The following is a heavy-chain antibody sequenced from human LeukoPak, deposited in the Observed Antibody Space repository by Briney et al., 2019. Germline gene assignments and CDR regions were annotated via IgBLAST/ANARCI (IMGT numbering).Heavy chain of an antibody. Sequence: PGRSLRLSCAASGFTFSSYAMHWVRQAPGKGLEWVAVISCDGSNKYYADSVKGRFTISRDNSKNTLYLQMNSLRAEDTAVYYCARDRSLVRGVYYYYYYGMDVWGQGTTVTVSS. CDR2: ISCDGSNK. J-gene: IGHJ6*02. CDR3: ARDRSLVRGVYYYYYYGMDV. CDR1: GFTFSSYA. V-gene: IGHV3-30-3*01. D-gene: IGHD3-10*01.